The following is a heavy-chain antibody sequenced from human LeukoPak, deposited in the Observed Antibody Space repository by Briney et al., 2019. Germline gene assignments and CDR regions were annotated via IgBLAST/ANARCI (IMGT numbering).Heavy chain of an antibody. J-gene: IGHJ4*02. CDR3: AKEDYSSSWYALDY. V-gene: IGHV3-43*02. CDR2: ISGDGGSI. Sequence: PGGSLRLSCAASGFTFDDYAIYWVRRGPGKGLEWVSLISGDGGSIYYADSVKGRFTISRDNSKNSLYLQMNSQRTEDTALYYCAKEDYSSSWYALDYWGQGTLVAVSS. D-gene: IGHD6-13*01. CDR1: GFTFDDYA.